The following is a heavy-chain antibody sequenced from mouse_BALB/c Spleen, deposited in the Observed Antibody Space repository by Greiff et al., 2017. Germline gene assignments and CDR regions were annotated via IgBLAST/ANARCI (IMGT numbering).Heavy chain of an antibody. Sequence: VMLVESGAELVRPGSSVKISCKASGYAFSSYWMNWVKQRPGQGLEWIGQIYPGDGDTNYNGKFKGKATLTADKSSSTAYMQLSSLTSEDSAVYFCARGYGNPYYYAMDYWGQGTSVTVSS. D-gene: IGHD2-10*02. CDR3: ARGYGNPYYYAMDY. CDR1: GYAFSSYW. J-gene: IGHJ4*01. V-gene: IGHV1-80*01. CDR2: IYPGDGDT.